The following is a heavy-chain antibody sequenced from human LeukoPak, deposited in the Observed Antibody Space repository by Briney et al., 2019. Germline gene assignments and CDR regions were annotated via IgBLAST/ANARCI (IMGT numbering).Heavy chain of an antibody. CDR2: INHSGST. D-gene: IGHD6-19*01. J-gene: IGHJ4*02. Sequence: SETLSLTCAVYGGSFSGYYWSWIRQPPGKGLEWIGEINHSGSTNYNPSLKSRVTISVDTSKNQFYLKLSSVTAADTAVYYCARATSSGWFRQWGQGTLVTVSS. CDR1: GGSFSGYY. CDR3: ARATSSGWFRQ. V-gene: IGHV4-34*01.